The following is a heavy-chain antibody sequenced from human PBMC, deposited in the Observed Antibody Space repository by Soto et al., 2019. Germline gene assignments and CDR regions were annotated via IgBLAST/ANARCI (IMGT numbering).Heavy chain of an antibody. CDR2: INHSGST. V-gene: IGHV4-34*01. CDR1: GGSFSGYY. CDR3: ARAVVEVAATQDPYYFDY. Sequence: PSETLSLTCAVYGGSFSGYYWSWIRQPPGKGLEWIGEINHSGSTNYNPSLKSRVTISVDTSKNQFSLKLSSVTAADTAVYYCARAVVEVAATQDPYYFDYWGQGTLVTVSS. J-gene: IGHJ4*02. D-gene: IGHD1-26*01.